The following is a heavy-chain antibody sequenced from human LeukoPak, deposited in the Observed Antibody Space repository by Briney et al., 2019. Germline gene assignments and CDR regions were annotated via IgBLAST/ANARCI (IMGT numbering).Heavy chain of an antibody. CDR3: ARADRDCSSTSCYKGADY. CDR1: GFTFSSYS. J-gene: IGHJ4*02. Sequence: PGGSLRLSCAASGFTFSSYSMNWVRQAPGKGLEWVSSISSSSSYIYYADSVKGRFTISRDNAKNSLYLQMNSLRAEDTAVYYCARADRDCSSTSCYKGADYWDQGTLVTVSS. D-gene: IGHD2-2*02. CDR2: ISSSSSYI. V-gene: IGHV3-21*01.